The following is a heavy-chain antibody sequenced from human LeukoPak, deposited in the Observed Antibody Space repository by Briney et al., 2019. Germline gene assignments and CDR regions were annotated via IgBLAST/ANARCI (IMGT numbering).Heavy chain of an antibody. V-gene: IGHV4-38-2*01. CDR2: IYHSGGT. J-gene: IGHJ4*02. CDR1: GYSISSGYY. D-gene: IGHD3-22*01. CDR3: ARRRDYYDSSGYFRFDY. Sequence: SETLSLTCVVSGYSISSGYYWGWIRQSPGKGLEWIGSIYHSGGTFYDPSLKSRVTISVDTSKNQFSLKLSSVTAADTAVYYCARRRDYYDSSGYFRFDYWGQGALVTVSS.